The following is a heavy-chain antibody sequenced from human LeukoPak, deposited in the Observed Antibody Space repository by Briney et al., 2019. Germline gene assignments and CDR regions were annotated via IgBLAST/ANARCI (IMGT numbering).Heavy chain of an antibody. CDR1: GFTFDDYG. Sequence: GGSLRLSCAASGFTFDDYGMSWVRQAPGKGLEWVSGINWNGGSTGYADSVKGRFTISRDNAKNSLYLQMNSLRAEDTAVYYCARDLYKWNYYMDVWGKGTTVTVSS. D-gene: IGHD1-20*01. J-gene: IGHJ6*03. CDR2: INWNGGST. CDR3: ARDLYKWNYYMDV. V-gene: IGHV3-20*04.